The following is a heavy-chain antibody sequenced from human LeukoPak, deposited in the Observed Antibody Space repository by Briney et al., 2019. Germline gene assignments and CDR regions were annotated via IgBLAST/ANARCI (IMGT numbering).Heavy chain of an antibody. D-gene: IGHD4-17*01. V-gene: IGHV4-59*01. CDR2: IYYSGST. J-gene: IGHJ2*01. Sequence: SETLSLTCTVSGGSISSYYWSWIRQPPGKGLEWIGYIYYSGSTNYNPSLKSRVTISVDTSKNQFSLKLSSVTAADTAVYYCARTHYGDYYWYFDLWGRGTLVTVSS. CDR3: ARTHYGDYYWYFDL. CDR1: GGSISSYY.